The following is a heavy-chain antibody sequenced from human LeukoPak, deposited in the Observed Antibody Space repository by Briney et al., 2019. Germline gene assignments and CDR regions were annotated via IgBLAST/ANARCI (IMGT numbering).Heavy chain of an antibody. CDR3: ARGGGGDLNL. J-gene: IGHJ5*02. Sequence: TSSETLSLTCTVSGGSISSYYWSWIRQPPGKGLEWIGYIYYSGSTNYNPSPKSRVTISVDTSKNQFSLKLSSVTAADTAVYYCARGGGGDLNLWGQGTLVTVSS. CDR1: GGSISSYY. CDR2: IYYSGST. V-gene: IGHV4-59*01. D-gene: IGHD2-21*02.